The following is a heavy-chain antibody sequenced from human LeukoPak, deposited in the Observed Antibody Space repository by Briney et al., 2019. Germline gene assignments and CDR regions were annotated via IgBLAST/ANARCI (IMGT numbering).Heavy chain of an antibody. Sequence: PSETLSLTCTVSGGSISSGSYYWSWIRQPAGKGLEWIGRIYTSGSTNYNPSLKSRVTISVDTSKNQFSLKLSPVTAADTAVYYCARHGYGYNFDYWGQGTLVTVSS. CDR2: IYTSGST. CDR3: ARHGYGYNFDY. CDR1: GGSISSGSYY. J-gene: IGHJ4*02. V-gene: IGHV4-61*02. D-gene: IGHD5-18*01.